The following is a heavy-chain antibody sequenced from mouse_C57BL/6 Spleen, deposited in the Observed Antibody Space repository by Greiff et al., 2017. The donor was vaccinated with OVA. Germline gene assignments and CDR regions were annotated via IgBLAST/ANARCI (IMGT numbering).Heavy chain of an antibody. J-gene: IGHJ2*01. CDR1: GYTFTSYG. CDR3: ARTVIYDGYVD. Sequence: QVQLQQSGAELARPGASVKLSCKASGYTFTSYGISWVKQSTGQGLEWIGEIYPRSGNTYYNEKFKGKATLTADKSSSTAYMELRSRTSEDSAVDFCARTVIYDGYVDWGQGTTLTVSS. D-gene: IGHD2-3*01. V-gene: IGHV1-81*01. CDR2: IYPRSGNT.